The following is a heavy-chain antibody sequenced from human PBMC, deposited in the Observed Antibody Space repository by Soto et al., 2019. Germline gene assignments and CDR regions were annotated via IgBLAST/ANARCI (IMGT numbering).Heavy chain of an antibody. J-gene: IGHJ6*02. Sequence: PAGSLRLSCAASGFSFDDVTMHWVRQPPGKGLERVSLVNWYGTSTYYTDSVKGRFTISRVNRANALYLEMNSLGPELTASYACVTDSCTSTNCCPARLICLYYGLDVWGQGAQVTVSS. D-gene: IGHD2-2*01. CDR1: GFSFDDVT. CDR2: VNWYGTST. CDR3: VTDSCTSTNCCPARLICLYYGLDV. V-gene: IGHV3-43*01.